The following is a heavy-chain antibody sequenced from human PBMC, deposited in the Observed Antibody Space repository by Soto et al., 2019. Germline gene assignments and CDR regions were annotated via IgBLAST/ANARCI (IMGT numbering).Heavy chain of an antibody. CDR2: INHSGST. V-gene: IGHV4-34*01. CDR3: ARGPYDSSGYYYGSPYYFDY. D-gene: IGHD3-22*01. Sequence: ETLSPTWAVYVASFSGYYWSWIRQPPGKGLEWIGEINHSGSTNYNPSLKSRVTISVDTSKNQFSLKLSSVTAADTAVYYCARGPYDSSGYYYGSPYYFDYWGQGTLVTVSS. CDR1: VASFSGYY. J-gene: IGHJ4*02.